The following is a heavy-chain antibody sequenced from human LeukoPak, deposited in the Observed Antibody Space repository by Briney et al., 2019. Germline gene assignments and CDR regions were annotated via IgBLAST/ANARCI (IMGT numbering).Heavy chain of an antibody. CDR2: ISGSGGST. D-gene: IGHD2-21*01. CDR3: AKPPVMGLYYFDY. CDR1: GFTFSSYA. J-gene: IGHJ4*02. V-gene: IGHV3-23*01. Sequence: GGSLRLSCAASGFTFSSYAMSWVRQAPGKGLERVSAISGSGGSTYYADSVTGRFTISRDNSKNTLYLQMNSLRAEDTALYYCAKPPVMGLYYFDYWGQGTLVTVSS.